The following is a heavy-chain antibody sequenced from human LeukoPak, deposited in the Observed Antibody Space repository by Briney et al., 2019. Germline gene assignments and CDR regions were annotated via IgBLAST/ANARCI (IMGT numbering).Heavy chain of an antibody. J-gene: IGHJ4*02. Sequence: SGGSLRLSCAASGFTFSSYAMSWVRQAPGKGLEWVSAISGSGGSTYYADSVKGRFTISRDNSKNTLYLQMNSLRAEDTAVYYCAARDCSTTSCYGGLFDYWGQGTLVTVSS. CDR3: AARDCSTTSCYGGLFDY. CDR1: GFTFSSYA. CDR2: ISGSGGST. D-gene: IGHD2-2*01. V-gene: IGHV3-23*01.